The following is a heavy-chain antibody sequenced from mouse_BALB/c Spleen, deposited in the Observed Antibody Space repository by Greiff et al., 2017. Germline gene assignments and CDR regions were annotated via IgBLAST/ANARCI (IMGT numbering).Heavy chain of an antibody. J-gene: IGHJ2*01. CDR3: ARASYYGNCLYDFDY. Sequence: EVQLVESGAGLVQPGGSLKLSCEASGFTFSSFGMHWVRQAPEKGLEWVGYISRGSSTNYYADTVKGRFTISRDKPKNTLFLQMTSLRSEDTAMYDCARASYYGNCLYDFDYWGQGTTLTVSS. D-gene: IGHD2-1*01. CDR2: ISRGSSTN. V-gene: IGHV5-17*02. CDR1: GFTFSSFG.